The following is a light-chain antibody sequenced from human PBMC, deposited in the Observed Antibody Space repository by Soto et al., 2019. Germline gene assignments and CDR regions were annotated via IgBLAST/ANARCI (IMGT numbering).Light chain of an antibody. CDR3: QQRSSSIT. Sequence: EIVLTQSPATLSLSPEERATLSCRASQSVSSFLAWYQQKPGQAPRLLIYDGSNRATGIPARFSGSGSGTDFSLTVSGLEPEDFGVYYCQQRSSSITFGQGTRLEI. CDR1: QSVSSF. CDR2: DGS. V-gene: IGKV3-11*01. J-gene: IGKJ5*01.